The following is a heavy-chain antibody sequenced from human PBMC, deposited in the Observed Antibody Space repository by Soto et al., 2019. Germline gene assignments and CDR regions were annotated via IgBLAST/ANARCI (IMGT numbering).Heavy chain of an antibody. J-gene: IGHJ3*01. V-gene: IGHV3-23*01. CDR1: GFTFSNYA. Sequence: EVQLLESGGGLVQPGGSLRLSCAASGFTFSNYAMSWVRQAPGKGLEWVSSISGSGVSIYYADSVKGQFTISRDNSKKTLYLQMNRLSAEDTAVYYCAKDLKGGYLDSFDVWGQGTMVTVSS. D-gene: IGHD3-22*01. CDR3: AKDLKGGYLDSFDV. CDR2: ISGSGVSI.